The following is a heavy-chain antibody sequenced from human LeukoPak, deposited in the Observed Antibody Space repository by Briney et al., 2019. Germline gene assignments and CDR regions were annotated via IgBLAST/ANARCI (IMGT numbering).Heavy chain of an antibody. J-gene: IGHJ4*02. V-gene: IGHV1-46*01. CDR3: ARGKRWLQFWDTLDY. CDR1: GYTFASYY. CDR2: INPSGGST. Sequence: ASVKVSCKASGYTFASYYMHWVRQAPGQGLEWMGIINPSGGSTSYAQKFQGRVTMTRDTSTSTVYMELSSLRSEDTAVYYCARGKRWLQFWDTLDYWGQGTLVTVSS. D-gene: IGHD5-24*01.